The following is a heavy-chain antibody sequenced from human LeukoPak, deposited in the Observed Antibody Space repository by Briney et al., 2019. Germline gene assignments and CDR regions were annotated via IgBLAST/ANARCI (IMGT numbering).Heavy chain of an antibody. CDR3: ARDASRLLVADY. Sequence: SETLSLTCTVSGYSISSGYYWGWIRQPPGKGLEWIGSIYHSGSTYYNPSLKSRVTISVDTSKNQFSLKLSSVTAADTAVYYCARDASRLLVADYWGQGTLVTVSS. V-gene: IGHV4-38-2*02. CDR1: GYSISSGYY. D-gene: IGHD2-15*01. J-gene: IGHJ4*02. CDR2: IYHSGST.